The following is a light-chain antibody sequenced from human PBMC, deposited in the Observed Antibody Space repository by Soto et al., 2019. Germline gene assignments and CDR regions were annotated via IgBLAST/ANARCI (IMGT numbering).Light chain of an antibody. J-gene: IGKJ3*01. CDR1: QSVSSY. CDR2: DAS. Sequence: EIVLTQSPATLSLSPGERATLSCRASQSVSSYLAWYQQKPGQAPRLLIYDASSRATGIPARFSGGGSGTDFTLTISILEPEDFAVYYCQQRSNWLFTFGPGTKVDI. CDR3: QQRSNWLFT. V-gene: IGKV3-11*01.